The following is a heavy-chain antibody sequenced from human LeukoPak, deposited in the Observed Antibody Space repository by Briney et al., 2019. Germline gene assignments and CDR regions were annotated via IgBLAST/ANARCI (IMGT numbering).Heavy chain of an antibody. J-gene: IGHJ3*02. CDR2: INWNGGST. V-gene: IGHV3-20*04. Sequence: GGSLRLSCAASGFTFDDYGMSWVRQAPGKGLEWVSDINWNGGSTGYADSVKGRFTISRDNAKNSLYLQMNSLRAEDTALYYCARDVNCYDSSGYYLDAFDIWGQGTMVTVSS. D-gene: IGHD3-22*01. CDR1: GFTFDDYG. CDR3: ARDVNCYDSSGYYLDAFDI.